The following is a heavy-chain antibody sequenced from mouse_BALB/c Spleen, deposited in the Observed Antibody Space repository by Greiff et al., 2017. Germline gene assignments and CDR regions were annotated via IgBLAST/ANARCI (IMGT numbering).Heavy chain of an antibody. CDR2: ISSGSSTI. CDR3: ARQGNYGSSVYYFDY. J-gene: IGHJ2*01. V-gene: IGHV5-17*02. Sequence: EVQLVESGGGLVQPGGSRKLSCAASGFTFSSFGMHWVRQAPEKGLEWVAYISSGSSTIYYADTVKGRFTISRDNPKNTLFLQMTSLRSEDTALYYCARQGNYGSSVYYFDYWGQGTTLTVSS. D-gene: IGHD1-1*01. CDR1: GFTFSSFG.